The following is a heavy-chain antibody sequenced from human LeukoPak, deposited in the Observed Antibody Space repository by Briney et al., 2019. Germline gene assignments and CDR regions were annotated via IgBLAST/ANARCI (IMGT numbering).Heavy chain of an antibody. CDR3: ARDLGSSYWFDP. J-gene: IGHJ5*02. CDR2: ISYDGSNK. CDR1: GFTFSSYA. V-gene: IGHV3-30-3*01. D-gene: IGHD6-13*01. Sequence: PGGSLRLSCAASGFTFSSYAMHWVRQASGKGLEWVAVISYDGSNKYYADAVKGRFTISRDNSKNTLDLQMNSLRAEDTAVYYCARDLGSSYWFDPWGQGTLVTVSS.